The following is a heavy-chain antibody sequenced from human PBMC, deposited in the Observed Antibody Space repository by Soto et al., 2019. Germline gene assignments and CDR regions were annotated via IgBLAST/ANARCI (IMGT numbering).Heavy chain of an antibody. CDR1: GGSFSGYY. CDR2: INHSGST. Sequence: QVQLQQWGAGLLKPSETLSLTCAVYGGSFSGYYWSWIRQPPGKGLEWIGEINHSGSTNYNPSLKSRVTISVDTSKNQFSLKLGSVTAADTAVYYCARALVVAATPSGWFDPWGQGTLVTVSS. CDR3: ARALVVAATPSGWFDP. V-gene: IGHV4-34*01. D-gene: IGHD2-15*01. J-gene: IGHJ5*02.